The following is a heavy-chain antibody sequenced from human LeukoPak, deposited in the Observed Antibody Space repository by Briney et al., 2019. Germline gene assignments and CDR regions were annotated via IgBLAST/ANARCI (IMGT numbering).Heavy chain of an antibody. V-gene: IGHV3-53*01. CDR3: ARGAWGGWDSSSWYPPYYYYMDV. CDR2: IYSGGST. J-gene: IGHJ6*03. Sequence: GGSLRLSCAASGFTVSSNYMSWVRQAPGKGLEWVSVIYSGGSTYYADSVKGRFTISRDNSKNTLYLQMNSLRAEDTAVYYCARGAWGGWDSSSWYPPYYYYMDVWGKGTTVTVSS. CDR1: GFTVSSNY. D-gene: IGHD6-13*01.